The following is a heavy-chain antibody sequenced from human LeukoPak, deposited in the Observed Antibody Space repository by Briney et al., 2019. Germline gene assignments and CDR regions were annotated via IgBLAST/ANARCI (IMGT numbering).Heavy chain of an antibody. Sequence: SETLSLTCAVSGGSITTKNWWNWVRQPPGKGLESIEEIFHNGDTKYNPSLKSRVTVSLDKSKNQFSLKLTSVTAADTAVYYCARGFHDTSFTGFDIWGQGTVVTVSS. CDR3: ARGFHDTSFTGFDI. D-gene: IGHD3-22*01. CDR1: GGSITTKNW. V-gene: IGHV4-4*02. CDR2: IFHNGDT. J-gene: IGHJ3*02.